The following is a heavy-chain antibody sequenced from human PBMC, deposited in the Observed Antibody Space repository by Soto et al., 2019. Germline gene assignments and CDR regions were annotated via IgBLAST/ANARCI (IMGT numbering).Heavy chain of an antibody. V-gene: IGHV4-38-2*02. Sequence: PXVTISLTCAVSGYCISSGYYWCCIRHTPGRGLEWIGSIHQSGNTYYNPSLKSRVTISVDTSKNQFSLKLSSVTAADTAVYFCARDVHYYDSSGFHWDAPFGFWGQGTQVTVSS. J-gene: IGHJ4*02. CDR1: GYCISSGYY. CDR2: IHQSGNT. D-gene: IGHD3-22*01. CDR3: ARDVHYYDSSGFHWDAPFGF.